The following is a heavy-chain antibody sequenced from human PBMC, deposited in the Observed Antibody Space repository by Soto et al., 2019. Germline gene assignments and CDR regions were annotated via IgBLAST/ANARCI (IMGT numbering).Heavy chain of an antibody. CDR3: ATNRGYDCSSSSCFSY. J-gene: IGHJ4*02. Sequence: SETLSLTCAVSGGSINSGDWWSWVRQPPGKGLEWIGEIYHIGATNYNPYLKSRVTISVDKSKNHFSLRLSTVTAADTAVYYCATNRGYDCSSSSCFSYWGQGALVTVSS. CDR1: GGSINSGDW. D-gene: IGHD2-15*01. CDR2: IYHIGAT. V-gene: IGHV4-4*02.